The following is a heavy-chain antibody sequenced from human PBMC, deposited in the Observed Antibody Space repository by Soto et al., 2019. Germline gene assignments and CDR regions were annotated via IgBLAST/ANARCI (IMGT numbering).Heavy chain of an antibody. V-gene: IGHV4-39*01. CDR3: ARGLGLYYFDY. CDR1: GGSISSSSYY. Sequence: SETLSLTCTVSGGSISSSSYYWGWIRQPPGKGLEWIGSIYYSGSTYYNPPLKSRVTISVDTSKNQFSLKLSSVTAADTAVYYCARGLGLYYFDYWGQGTLVTVSS. CDR2: IYYSGST. D-gene: IGHD1-26*01. J-gene: IGHJ4*02.